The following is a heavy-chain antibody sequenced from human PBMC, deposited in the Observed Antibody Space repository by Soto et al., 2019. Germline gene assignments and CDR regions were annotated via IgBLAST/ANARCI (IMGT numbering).Heavy chain of an antibody. J-gene: IGHJ6*02. Sequence: QLQLQESGPGLVKPSETLSLTCTVSGGSISSNSYYWAWIRQPPGKGLEWIGNIYYSGTTYYNPSLKSRVTISVHTSNNQFSLKLSSVTAADTAVYYCARHKGGYYSGVDVWGQGTTVTVSS. V-gene: IGHV4-39*01. CDR2: IYYSGTT. CDR1: GGSISSNSYY. D-gene: IGHD3-16*01. CDR3: ARHKGGYYSGVDV.